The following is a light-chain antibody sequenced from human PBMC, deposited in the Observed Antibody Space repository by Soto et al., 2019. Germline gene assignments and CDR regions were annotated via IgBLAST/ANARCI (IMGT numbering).Light chain of an antibody. J-gene: IGLJ2*01. CDR1: SSDVGGYQY. Sequence: QSALTQPRSVSGSPGQSITISCTGTSSDVGGYQYVSWYQQYPGKAPKLVIYEVSNRPSGVSIRFSGSKSGDTASLTISGLQAEDEADYYCCSYTLRSTLVFGGGTKVTVL. CDR2: EVS. V-gene: IGLV2-14*01. CDR3: CSYTLRSTLV.